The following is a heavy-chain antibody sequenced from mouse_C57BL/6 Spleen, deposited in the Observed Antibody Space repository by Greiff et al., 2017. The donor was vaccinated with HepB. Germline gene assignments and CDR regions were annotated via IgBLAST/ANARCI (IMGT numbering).Heavy chain of an antibody. CDR1: GFTFSSYA. V-gene: IGHV5-4*01. Sequence: DVHLVESGGGLVKPGGSLKLSCAASGFTFSSYAMSWVRQTPEKRLEWVATISDGGSYTYYPDNVKGRFTISRDNAKNNLYLQMSHLKSEDTAMYYCARDGNGYDYWYFDVWGTGTTVTVSS. D-gene: IGHD2-3*01. J-gene: IGHJ1*03. CDR3: ARDGNGYDYWYFDV. CDR2: ISDGGSYT.